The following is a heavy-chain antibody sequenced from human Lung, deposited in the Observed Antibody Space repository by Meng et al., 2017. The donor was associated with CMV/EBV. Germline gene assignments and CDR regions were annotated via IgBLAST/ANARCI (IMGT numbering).Heavy chain of an antibody. D-gene: IGHD4/OR15-4a*01. J-gene: IGHJ4*02. CDR1: GFTFSSYG. CDR3: AKARRALAH. V-gene: IGHV3-33*06. Sequence: SCAASGFTFSSYGMHWVRQAPGKGLEWVAVIWYDGSNKYYADSVKGRFTISRDNSKNTLYLQMNGLRAEDTAVYYCAKARRALAHWGQGTLVTVSS. CDR2: IWYDGSNK.